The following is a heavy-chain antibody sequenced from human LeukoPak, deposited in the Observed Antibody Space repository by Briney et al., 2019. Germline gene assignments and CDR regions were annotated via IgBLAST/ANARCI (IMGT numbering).Heavy chain of an antibody. Sequence: SGTLSLTCTVSVGSIISYYWSWMRQPAGRGREWIGRIYTSGSTNYNPSLKSRVTMSVDTSKKQFSLKLSSVTAADTAVYYCERTELWLWFFDYWGQGTLVTVSS. D-gene: IGHD5-18*01. CDR3: ERTELWLWFFDY. J-gene: IGHJ4*02. CDR1: VGSIISYY. V-gene: IGHV4-4*07. CDR2: IYTSGST.